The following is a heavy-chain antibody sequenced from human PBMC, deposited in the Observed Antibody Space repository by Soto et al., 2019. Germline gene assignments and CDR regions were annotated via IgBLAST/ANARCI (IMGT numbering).Heavy chain of an antibody. V-gene: IGHV3-21*01. CDR3: AREGQRSYDSSGYYYLSYYYYGMDV. Sequence: EVQLVESGGGLVKPGGSLRLSCAASGFTFSSYSMNWVRQAPGKGLEWVSSISSSSSYIYYADSVKGRFTISRDNAKNSLYLQMNSLRAEDTAVYYCAREGQRSYDSSGYYYLSYYYYGMDVWGQGTTVTVSS. CDR1: GFTFSSYS. CDR2: ISSSSSYI. J-gene: IGHJ6*02. D-gene: IGHD3-22*01.